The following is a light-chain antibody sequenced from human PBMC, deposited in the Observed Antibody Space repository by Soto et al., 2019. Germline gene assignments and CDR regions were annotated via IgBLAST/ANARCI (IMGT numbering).Light chain of an antibody. CDR3: QQYNNLHPWT. V-gene: IGKV3-15*01. CDR2: GAS. Sequence: EIVMTQSPATLSVSPGERATLSCRASQSVSSNLAWYQQKPGQAPRLLIYGASTRATGIPARFSGSGSGTEFTLTISSLQSEDFAVYYCQQYNNLHPWTSGQGTKVEIK. J-gene: IGKJ1*01. CDR1: QSVSSN.